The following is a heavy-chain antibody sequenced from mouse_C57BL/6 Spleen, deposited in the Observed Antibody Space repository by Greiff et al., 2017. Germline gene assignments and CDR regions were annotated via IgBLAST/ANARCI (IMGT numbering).Heavy chain of an antibody. J-gene: IGHJ3*01. V-gene: IGHV1-19*01. CDR1: GYTFTDYY. CDR2: INPYNGGT. CDR3: ARKGDYYAPY. D-gene: IGHD1-1*01. Sequence: EVQLQQSGPVLVKPGASVKMSCKASGYTFTDYYMNWVKQSHGKGLEWIGVINPYNGGTSYNQKFKGKATLTVDKSSSTAYMELNSLTSEDSAVYYCARKGDYYAPYWGQGTLVTVSA.